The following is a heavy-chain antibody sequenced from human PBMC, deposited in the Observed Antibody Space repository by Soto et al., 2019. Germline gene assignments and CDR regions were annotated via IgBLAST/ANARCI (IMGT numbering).Heavy chain of an antibody. Sequence: PGGSLRLSCAASGFTFSSYGMHWVRQAPGKGLEWVAVISYDGSNKYYADSVKGRFTISRDNSKNTLYLQMNSLRAEDTAVYYCAKGSGLYWGQGTLVTVSS. J-gene: IGHJ4*02. CDR1: GFTFSSYG. V-gene: IGHV3-30*18. CDR3: AKGSGLY. CDR2: ISYDGSNK.